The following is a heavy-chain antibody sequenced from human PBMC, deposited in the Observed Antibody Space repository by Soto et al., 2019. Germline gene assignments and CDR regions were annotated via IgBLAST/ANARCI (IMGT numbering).Heavy chain of an antibody. D-gene: IGHD2-15*01. Sequence: GASVKVSCKTSGYTFSGHFLQWVRQAPGAGPEWMGWINPNTGNTKYGQKFEGRVTMTRDMSSSTAYMELTRLTVDDTAVYFCARAGSSCSGGSCSFAYWGQGSLVTVSS. CDR3: ARAGSSCSGGSCSFAY. J-gene: IGHJ4*02. V-gene: IGHV1-2*02. CDR2: INPNTGNT. CDR1: GYTFSGHF.